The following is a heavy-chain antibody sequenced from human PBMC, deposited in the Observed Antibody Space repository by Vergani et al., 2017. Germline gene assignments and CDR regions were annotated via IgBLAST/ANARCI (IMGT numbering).Heavy chain of an antibody. J-gene: IGHJ4*02. V-gene: IGHV3-30*03. Sequence: QVQLVESGGGVVQPGRSLRLSCAASGFTFSSYGMHWVRQAPGKGLEWVAVISYDGSNKYYADSVKGRFTISRNNSKNTLYLQMNSLRAEDTAVYYCARVTSPPDSYGYYWGQGTLVTVSS. CDR1: GFTFSSYG. D-gene: IGHD5-18*01. CDR3: ARVTSPPDSYGYY. CDR2: ISYDGSNK.